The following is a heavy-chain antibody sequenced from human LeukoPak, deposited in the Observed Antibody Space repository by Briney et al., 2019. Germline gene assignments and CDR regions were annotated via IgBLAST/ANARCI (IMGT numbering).Heavy chain of an antibody. D-gene: IGHD6-6*01. CDR3: AREGAARNFDY. CDR2: IYTSGST. Sequence: SETLSLTCTVSGGSVSSGTYYWTWIRQPAGKGLQWIGRIYTSGSTNFDPSLKSRVSISLGTSQNQFSLKLSSVTAADTAVYYCAREGAARNFDYWGQGILVTVSS. CDR1: GGSVSSGTYY. V-gene: IGHV4-61*02. J-gene: IGHJ4*02.